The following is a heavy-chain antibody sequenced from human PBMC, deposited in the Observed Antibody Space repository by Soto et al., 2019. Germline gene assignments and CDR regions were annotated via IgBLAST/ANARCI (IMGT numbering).Heavy chain of an antibody. D-gene: IGHD2-15*01. CDR1: GYTFTSYG. CDR2: ISAYNGNT. J-gene: IGHJ5*02. CDR3: ARVVYYVVVVAAEKRWYNWLDP. Sequence: DSVKXSCKASGYTFTSYGISWVRQAPGQGLERMGWISAYNGNTNYAQKLQGRVTMTTDTSTSTAYMELRSLRSDDTAVYYCARVVYYVVVVAAEKRWYNWLDPWGQGTLVTVSS. V-gene: IGHV1-18*01.